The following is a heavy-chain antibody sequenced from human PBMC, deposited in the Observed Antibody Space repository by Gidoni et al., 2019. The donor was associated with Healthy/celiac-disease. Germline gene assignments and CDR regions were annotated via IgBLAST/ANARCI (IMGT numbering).Heavy chain of an antibody. CDR3: ARPLDGDTAMGDAFDI. Sequence: QVQLVESGGGVVQPGRSLRLSCAASGFTFSRYAMHWVRQAPGKGLEWVAVISYDGSNKYYADSVKGRFTISRDNSKNTLYLQMNSLRAEDTAVYYCARPLDGDTAMGDAFDIWGQGTMVTVSS. CDR2: ISYDGSNK. V-gene: IGHV3-30-3*01. J-gene: IGHJ3*02. D-gene: IGHD5-18*01. CDR1: GFTFSRYA.